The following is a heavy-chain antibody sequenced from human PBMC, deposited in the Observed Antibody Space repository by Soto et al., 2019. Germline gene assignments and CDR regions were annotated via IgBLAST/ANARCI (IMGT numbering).Heavy chain of an antibody. V-gene: IGHV4-31*11. J-gene: IGHJ6*02. CDR3: ARDNMVSLGGMDV. D-gene: IGHD2-8*01. Sequence: SETLSLTCAVSGGSISSGGYYWSWIRQHPGKGLEWIGYIYYSGSTYYNPSLKSRVTISVDTSKNQFSLKLSSVTAADTAVYYCARDNMVSLGGMDVWGQGTTVPVSS. CDR2: IYYSGST. CDR1: GGSISSGGYY.